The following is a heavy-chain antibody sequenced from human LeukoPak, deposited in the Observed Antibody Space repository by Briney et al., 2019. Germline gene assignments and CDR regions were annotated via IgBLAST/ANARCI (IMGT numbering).Heavy chain of an antibody. Sequence: ASGPTLVNPTQTLTLTCTFSGFSLSTNGVGVVRIRQPPGKALEWLALIYWDDDKRYSPSLKSRLTITKDTFKNQVVLTMTNMDPVDTATYYCAHRPMTLAASEYHFDSWGQGTLVTVSS. J-gene: IGHJ4*02. V-gene: IGHV2-5*02. CDR3: AHRPMTLAASEYHFDS. D-gene: IGHD2-15*01. CDR1: GFSLSTNGVG. CDR2: IYWDDDK.